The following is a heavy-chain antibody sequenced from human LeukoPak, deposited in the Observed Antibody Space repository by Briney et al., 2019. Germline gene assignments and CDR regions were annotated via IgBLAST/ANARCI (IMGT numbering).Heavy chain of an antibody. CDR1: GFTFSSYS. CDR2: ISSSSSYI. CDR3: ARDQGVIQPPDAFDI. J-gene: IGHJ3*02. Sequence: GGSLRLSCAASGFTFSSYSMNWVRQAPGKGLEWVSSISSSSSYIYYADSVKGRFTIPRDNAKNSLYLQMNSLRAEDTAVYYCARDQGVIQPPDAFDIWGQGTMVTVSS. D-gene: IGHD5-18*01. V-gene: IGHV3-21*01.